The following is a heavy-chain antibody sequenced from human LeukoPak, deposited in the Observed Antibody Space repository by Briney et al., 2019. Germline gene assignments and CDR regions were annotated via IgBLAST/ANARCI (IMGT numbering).Heavy chain of an antibody. D-gene: IGHD3-10*01. Sequence: SQTLSLTCAISGDSVSSNSAAWNWIRQSPSRGLEWLGRTYYRFKWYNDYAVSVRSRITINPDTSKNQFSLQLNSVTPEDTAVYYCARDSATMVRGVEYYFDYWGQGTLVTVSS. J-gene: IGHJ4*02. V-gene: IGHV6-1*01. CDR2: TYYRFKWYN. CDR1: GDSVSSNSAA. CDR3: ARDSATMVRGVEYYFDY.